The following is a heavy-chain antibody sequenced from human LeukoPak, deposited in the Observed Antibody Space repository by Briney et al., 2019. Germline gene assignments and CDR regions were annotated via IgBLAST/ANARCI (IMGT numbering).Heavy chain of an antibody. CDR1: GGSISSSSYY. J-gene: IGHJ4*02. CDR2: IYYSGST. V-gene: IGHV4-39*01. CDR3: ARGARLWWFWATLDY. D-gene: IGHD2-21*01. Sequence: SETLSLTCTVSGGSISSSSYYWGWIRQPPGKGLEWIGSIYYSGSTYYNPSLKSRVTISVDTSKNQFSLKLSSVTAADTAVYYCARGARLWWFWATLDYWGQGTLVTVSS.